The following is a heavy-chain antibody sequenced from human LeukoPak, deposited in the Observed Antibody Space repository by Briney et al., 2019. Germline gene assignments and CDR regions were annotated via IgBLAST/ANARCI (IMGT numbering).Heavy chain of an antibody. V-gene: IGHV1-69*04. CDR3: AREGGEADVVVVPGAFDI. CDR1: GGTFSSYA. D-gene: IGHD3-22*01. Sequence: SVKVSCKASGGTFSSYAISWVRQAPGQGLEWMGRIIPILGIANYAQKFQGRVTITADKSTSTAYMELSSLRSEDTAVYYCAREGGEADVVVVPGAFDIWGQGTMVTVSS. J-gene: IGHJ3*02. CDR2: IIPILGIA.